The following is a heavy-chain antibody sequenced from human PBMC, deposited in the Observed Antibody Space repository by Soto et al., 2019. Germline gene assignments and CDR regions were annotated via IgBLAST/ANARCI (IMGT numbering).Heavy chain of an antibody. J-gene: IGHJ5*02. V-gene: IGHV4-31*03. CDR1: GGSISSGGYY. D-gene: IGHD6-13*01. CDR2: IYYSGST. CDR3: ARDGLMAAAGTPWGNWFDP. Sequence: SETLSLTCTVSGGSISSGGYYWSWIRQHPGKGLEWIGYIYYSGSTYYNPSLKSRVTISVDTSKNQFSLKLSSVTAADTAVYYCARDGLMAAAGTPWGNWFDPWGQGTLVTVSS.